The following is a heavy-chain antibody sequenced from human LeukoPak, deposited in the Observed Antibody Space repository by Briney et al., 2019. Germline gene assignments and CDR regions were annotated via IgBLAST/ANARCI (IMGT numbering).Heavy chain of an antibody. CDR2: IYYTGST. J-gene: IGHJ4*02. V-gene: IGHV4-59*01. CDR3: ARYYYTTGSLDY. CDR1: GGSINNYY. D-gene: IGHD3-22*01. Sequence: PETLSLTCSVSGGSINNYYWGWIRQPPGKGLEWIGYIYYTGSTNCNPSLKSRLILSVDTSKNQFSLRLSSVTAADTAVYFCARYYYTTGSLDYWGQGTLVTVSS.